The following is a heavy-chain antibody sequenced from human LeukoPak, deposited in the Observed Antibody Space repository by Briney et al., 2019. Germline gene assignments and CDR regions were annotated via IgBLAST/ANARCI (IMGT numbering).Heavy chain of an antibody. CDR3: AKDVKYNWNYIDY. J-gene: IGHJ4*02. V-gene: IGHV3-21*06. D-gene: IGHD1-20*01. Sequence: PGGSLRLSCAASGFTFSTFAMHWVRLSPGKGLEWVSSITGSGPYMLYADSVKHRFTISRDNTKNLLYLEMNSLRAEDTAVYYCAKDVKYNWNYIDYWGQGTLATVSS. CDR2: ITGSGPYM. CDR1: GFTFSTFA.